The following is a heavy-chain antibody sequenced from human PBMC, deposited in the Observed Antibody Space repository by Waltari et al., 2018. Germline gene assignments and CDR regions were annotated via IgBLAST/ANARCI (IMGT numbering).Heavy chain of an antibody. CDR3: ATVRGGYSGYDINWFDP. V-gene: IGHV1-24*01. Sequence: QVQLVQSGAEVKKPGASVKVSCKVSGYTLTELSMHRVCQAPGKGLEWMVGFYPEDGETIYAQKFQGRVTMTEDTSTDTAYMELSSLRSEDTAVYYCATVRGGYSGYDINWFDPWGQGTLVTVSS. J-gene: IGHJ5*02. CDR1: GYTLTELS. D-gene: IGHD5-12*01. CDR2: FYPEDGET.